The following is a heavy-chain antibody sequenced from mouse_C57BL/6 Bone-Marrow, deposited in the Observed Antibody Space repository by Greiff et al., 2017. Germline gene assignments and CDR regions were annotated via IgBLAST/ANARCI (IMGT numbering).Heavy chain of an antibody. V-gene: IGHV1-22*01. J-gene: IGHJ4*01. D-gene: IGHD2-3*01. CDR2: INPNNGGT. CDR3: ARFIYDGYYLAMDY. Sequence: EVQLQQSGPELVKPGASVKMSCKASGYTFTDYNMHWVKQSHGKSLEWIGYINPNNGGTSYNQKFKGKATLTVNKSSSTAYMELRSLTSEDSAVYYCARFIYDGYYLAMDYWGQGTSVTVSS. CDR1: GYTFTDYN.